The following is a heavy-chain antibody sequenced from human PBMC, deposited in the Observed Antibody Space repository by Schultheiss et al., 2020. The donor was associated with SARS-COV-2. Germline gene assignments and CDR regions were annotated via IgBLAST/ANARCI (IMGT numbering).Heavy chain of an antibody. CDR3: AKGPERGAFDI. J-gene: IGHJ3*02. Sequence: GGSLRLSCAASGFTFSSYGMHWVRQAPGKGLEWVSSISSSGSTIYYADSVKGRFTVSRDNAKNSLHLQMDSLGVEDTAVYYCAKGPERGAFDIWGQGTMVTVSS. CDR1: GFTFSSYG. V-gene: IGHV3-21*04. D-gene: IGHD3-10*01. CDR2: ISSSGSTI.